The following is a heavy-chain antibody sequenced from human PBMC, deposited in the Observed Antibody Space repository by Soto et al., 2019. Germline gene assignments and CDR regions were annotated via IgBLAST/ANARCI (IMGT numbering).Heavy chain of an antibody. J-gene: IGHJ4*02. Sequence: SETLSLTCTVSGGSISSSSYYWGWIRQPPGKGLEWIGSIYYSGSTYYNPSLKSRVTISVDTSKNQFSLKLSSVTAADTAVYYGARYPGETYYYDSSGYYRVDYWGQGTLVTVSS. CDR3: ARYPGETYYYDSSGYYRVDY. D-gene: IGHD3-22*01. V-gene: IGHV4-39*01. CDR2: IYYSGST. CDR1: GGSISSSSYY.